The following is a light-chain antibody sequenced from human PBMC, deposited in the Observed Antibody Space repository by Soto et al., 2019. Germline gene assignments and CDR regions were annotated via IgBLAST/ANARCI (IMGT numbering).Light chain of an antibody. Sequence: DIQMTQSPSSLSASVGDRVTITSRASQSISSYLNWYQQKPGKAPKLLIYAASSLQSGVPSRFSGSGSGTDFTLTISSLQPEDFATYYCQHSYSTPITFGQGTRLEIK. CDR3: QHSYSTPIT. V-gene: IGKV1-39*01. CDR2: AAS. J-gene: IGKJ5*01. CDR1: QSISSY.